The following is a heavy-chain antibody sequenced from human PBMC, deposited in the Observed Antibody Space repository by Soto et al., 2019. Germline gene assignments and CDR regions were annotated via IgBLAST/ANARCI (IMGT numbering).Heavy chain of an antibody. J-gene: IGHJ6*02. D-gene: IGHD2-15*01. Sequence: GASVKVSCKASGGTFSSYAISWVRQAPGQGLEWMGGIIPIFGTANYAQKFQGRVTITADESTSTAYMELSSLRSEDTAVYYCARVTWSPRAYYGMDVWGQGTTVTVSS. CDR3: ARVTWSPRAYYGMDV. CDR1: GGTFSSYA. V-gene: IGHV1-69*13. CDR2: IIPIFGTA.